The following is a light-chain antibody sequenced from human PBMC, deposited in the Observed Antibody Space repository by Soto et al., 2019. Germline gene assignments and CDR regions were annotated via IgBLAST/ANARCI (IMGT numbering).Light chain of an antibody. CDR2: EAS. CDR1: QSISSW. J-gene: IGKJ4*01. CDR3: QQYTNFPLT. Sequence: DIQMTQSPSTLSASVGDRVTITCRASQSISSWLAWYQQKPGKAPKLLIHEASRLESGVPSRFSGSESGTEFTLTISGLHPEDFATYYWQQYTNFPLTFGGGTRVEIK. V-gene: IGKV1-5*01.